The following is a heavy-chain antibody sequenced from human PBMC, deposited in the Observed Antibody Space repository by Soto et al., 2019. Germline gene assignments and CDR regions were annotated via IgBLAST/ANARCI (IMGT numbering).Heavy chain of an antibody. D-gene: IGHD6-13*01. J-gene: IGHJ4*02. CDR1: GGSISSGYYY. CDR3: TAAGAQFDY. CDR2: IYYSGST. V-gene: IGHV4-31*03. Sequence: SATLSLTCTVSGGSISSGYYYWSWIRQHPGKGLEWIGYIYYSGSTYYSPSLQSRVSISVDTSKNQFSLELSSVTAADTAVYYCTAAGAQFDYWGQGTVVTVSS.